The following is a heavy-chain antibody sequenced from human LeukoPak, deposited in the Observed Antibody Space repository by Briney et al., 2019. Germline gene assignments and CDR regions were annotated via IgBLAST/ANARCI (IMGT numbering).Heavy chain of an antibody. V-gene: IGHV4-39*01. CDR1: GGSIGSNGFY. D-gene: IGHD6-19*01. CDR2: IYYPEST. CDR3: VRHVSSGWDYYNGLDV. Sequence: SETLSLTCKVSGGSIGSNGFYWGWIRQPPGKGQEWIGSIYYPESTHYNPSLESRVTISVDTSKYQVSLTLSSVTATDTAVYYCVRHVSSGWDYYNGLDVWGQGTTVTVSS. J-gene: IGHJ6*02.